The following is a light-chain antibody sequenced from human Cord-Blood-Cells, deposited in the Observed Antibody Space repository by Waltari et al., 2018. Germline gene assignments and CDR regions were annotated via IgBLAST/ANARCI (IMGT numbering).Light chain of an antibody. J-gene: IGLJ1*01. CDR1: SLRSYY. V-gene: IGLV3-19*01. CDR3: NSRDSSGNHLYV. Sequence: SSELTQDPAVSVALGQTVRITCQGDSLRSYYASWYQQKPGQAPELVIYGKNNRPSGIPDRFSGSSSGNTASLTITGAQAEDEADYYCNSRDSSGNHLYVFGTGTKVTVL. CDR2: GKN.